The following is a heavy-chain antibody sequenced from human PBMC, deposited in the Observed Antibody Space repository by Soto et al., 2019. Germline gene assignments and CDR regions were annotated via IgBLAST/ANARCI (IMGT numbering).Heavy chain of an antibody. CDR3: ARSREQWLVDAFDI. CDR1: GGSFSGYY. J-gene: IGHJ3*02. V-gene: IGHV4-34*01. CDR2: VNPTGST. Sequence: SETLSLTCAVYGGSFSGYYWSWIRQSPGKGLEWIGEVNPTGSTKYNPSLKSRVTISVDTSKNQFSLNLNSVTAADTALYYCARSREQWLVDAFDIWGQGTMVTVS. D-gene: IGHD6-19*01.